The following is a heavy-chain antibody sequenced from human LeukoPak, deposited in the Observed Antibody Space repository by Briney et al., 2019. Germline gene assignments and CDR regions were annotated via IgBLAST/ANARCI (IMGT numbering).Heavy chain of an antibody. CDR1: GYTFTSYD. Sequence: ASVKVSCKASGYTFTSYDINWVRQATGQGLEWMGWMNPNSGNTGYAQKFQGRVTMTRNTSISTAYMELSSLRSGDTAVYYCARENYGSRYYFDYWGQGTLVTVSS. CDR3: ARENYGSRYYFDY. J-gene: IGHJ4*02. CDR2: MNPNSGNT. V-gene: IGHV1-8*01. D-gene: IGHD4-17*01.